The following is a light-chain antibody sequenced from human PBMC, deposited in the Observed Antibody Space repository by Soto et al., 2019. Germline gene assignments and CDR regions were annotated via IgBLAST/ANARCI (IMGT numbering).Light chain of an antibody. CDR1: QSLLHSNGYNY. CDR3: MQALQTPA. V-gene: IGKV2-28*01. J-gene: IGKJ4*01. CDR2: LGS. Sequence: ESVMTQSPLSLSVTPGEPASISCRSSQSLLHSNGYNYLDWYLQKPGQSPQLLIYLGSFRAAGAPEWLSGSVSGTVFTLQISRAVAADVGFYYCMQALQTPAFAGGTKVDIK.